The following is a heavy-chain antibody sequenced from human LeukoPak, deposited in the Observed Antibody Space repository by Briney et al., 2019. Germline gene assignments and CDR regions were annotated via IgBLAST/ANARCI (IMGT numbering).Heavy chain of an antibody. D-gene: IGHD4-17*01. V-gene: IGHV6-1*01. CDR2: TYYRSKWYN. CDR1: GDSVSSNSAA. CDR3: ARDVASHYGDCVGDWFDP. Sequence: SQTLSLTCAISGDSVSSNSAAWNWIRQSPSRGLEWLGRTYYRSKWYNDYAVSVKSRITINPDTSKNQFSLQLNSVTPEDTAVYYCARDVASHYGDCVGDWFDPWGQGTLVTVSS. J-gene: IGHJ5*02.